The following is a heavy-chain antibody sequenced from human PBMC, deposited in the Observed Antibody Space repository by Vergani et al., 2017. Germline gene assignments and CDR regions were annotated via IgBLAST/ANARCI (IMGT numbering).Heavy chain of an antibody. V-gene: IGHV4-34*01. CDR1: GGSFSGYY. J-gene: IGHJ4*02. CDR3: ARGRALYYYDQHYYFDY. CDR2: INHSGST. Sequence: QVQLQQWGAGLLKPSETLSLTCAVYGGSFSGYYWSWIRQPPGKGLEWIGEINHSGSTNYNPSLKSRVTISVDTSKNQFSLKLSSVTAADTAVYYCARGRALYYYDQHYYFDYWGQGTLVTVSS. D-gene: IGHD3-22*01.